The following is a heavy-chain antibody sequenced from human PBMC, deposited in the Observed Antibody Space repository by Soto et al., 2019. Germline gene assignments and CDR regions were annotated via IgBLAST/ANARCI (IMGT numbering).Heavy chain of an antibody. CDR2: IYYSGST. CDR3: AIANQPSGGVAATPGGGHAFDI. J-gene: IGHJ3*02. CDR1: GGSISSSSYY. Sequence: SETLSLTCTVSGGSISSSSYYWGWIRQPPGKGLEWIGSIYYSGSTYYNPSLKSRVTISVDTSKNQFSLKLSSVTAADTAGYYCAIANQPSGGVAATPGGGHAFDIWGQGTMVTVSS. D-gene: IGHD2-15*01. V-gene: IGHV4-39*01.